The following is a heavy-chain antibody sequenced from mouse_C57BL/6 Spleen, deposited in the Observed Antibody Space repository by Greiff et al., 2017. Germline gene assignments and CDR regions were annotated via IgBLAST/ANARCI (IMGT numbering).Heavy chain of an antibody. J-gene: IGHJ3*01. Sequence: EVQLQQSGPELVKPGASVKISCKASGYSFTGYYMNWVKQSPEKSLEWIGEINPSTGGTTYNQKFKAKATLTVDKSSSTAYMQLKSLTSEDSAVYYCAREWYWGQGTLVTVSA. CDR3: AREWY. CDR2: INPSTGGT. V-gene: IGHV1-42*01. CDR1: GYSFTGYY.